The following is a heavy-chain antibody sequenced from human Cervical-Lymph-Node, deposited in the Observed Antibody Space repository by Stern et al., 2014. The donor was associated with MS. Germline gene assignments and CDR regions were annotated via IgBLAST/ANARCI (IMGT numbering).Heavy chain of an antibody. CDR1: GDTPTTYY. CDR2: ISPSGGGT. J-gene: IGHJ5*02. V-gene: IGHV1-46*01. D-gene: IGHD1-1*01. Sequence: QVQLVESGAEVKKPGASAKISCQASGDTPTTYYIHWVRQAPGQGLEWMGLISPSGGGTTYAHRFQGRITMTRDTSTRTVFVEMTGLRSDDTAMYYCTMVDIGCNDGFGPWGQGTLVTVSS. CDR3: TMVDIGCNDGFGP.